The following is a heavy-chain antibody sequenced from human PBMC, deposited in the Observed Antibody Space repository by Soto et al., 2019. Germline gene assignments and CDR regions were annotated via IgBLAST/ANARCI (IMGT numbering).Heavy chain of an antibody. CDR1: GFSLSTSGVG. V-gene: IGHV2-5*02. CDR2: IYWDDDK. Sequence: QITLKESGPTLVKPTQTLTLTCTFSGFSLSTSGVGVASIRQPPGKALEWLALIYWDDDKRYSPSLKSRLTITKDTSKTQVVLTMTNMNPVDTATYYCAHRLVRKSSPYYFDYWGQGTLVTVSS. CDR3: AHRLVRKSSPYYFDY. J-gene: IGHJ4*02. D-gene: IGHD2-15*01.